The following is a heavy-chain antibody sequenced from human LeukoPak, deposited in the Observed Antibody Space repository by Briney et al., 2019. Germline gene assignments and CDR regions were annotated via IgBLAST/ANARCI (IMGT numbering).Heavy chain of an antibody. CDR3: ARLGFELVRVFDY. CDR1: GYSFTSYW. V-gene: IGHV5-51*01. J-gene: IGHJ4*02. CDR2: IYPGDSDT. D-gene: IGHD6-6*01. Sequence: GASLQISCKGSGYSFTSYWIGWVRQMPGKGLEWMGIIYPGDSDTRYSPSFQGQVTISADKSISAAYLQWSSLKASDTAMYYCARLGFELVRVFDYWGQGTLVTVSS.